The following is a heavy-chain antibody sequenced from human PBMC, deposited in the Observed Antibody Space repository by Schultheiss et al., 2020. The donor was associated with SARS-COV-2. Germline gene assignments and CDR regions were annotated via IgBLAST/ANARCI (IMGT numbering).Heavy chain of an antibody. J-gene: IGHJ4*02. D-gene: IGHD1-14*01. CDR1: GFTFSSYS. V-gene: IGHV3-21*01. CDR3: ARDSDRFVTFDY. CDR2: ISSSSSYI. Sequence: GGSLRLSCAASGFTFSSYSMNWVRQAPGKGLEWVSSISSSSSYIYYADSVKGRFTISRDNAKNSLYLQMNSLRAEDTAVYYCARDSDRFVTFDYWGQGTLVTVSS.